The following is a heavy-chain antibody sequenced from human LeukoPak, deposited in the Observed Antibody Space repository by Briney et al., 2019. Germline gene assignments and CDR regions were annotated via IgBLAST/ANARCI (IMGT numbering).Heavy chain of an antibody. CDR1: GFTFDDYG. V-gene: IGHV3-20*03. J-gene: IGHJ4*02. CDR3: ARVRTAVVRDYFDY. CDR2: INWKGGTI. D-gene: IGHD4-23*01. Sequence: GGSLRLSSAGSGFTFDDYGMSWVRQAPGKGLEWVSGINWKGGTIGYADSVKGRFTISRDNAKNFLYLEMKSLRAEDTALYYCARVRTAVVRDYFDYWGQGTLVTVSS.